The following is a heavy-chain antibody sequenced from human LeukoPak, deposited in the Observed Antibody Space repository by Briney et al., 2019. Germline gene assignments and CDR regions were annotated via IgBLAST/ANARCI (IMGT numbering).Heavy chain of an antibody. J-gene: IGHJ4*02. D-gene: IGHD4-17*01. CDR1: GFTFSDYA. CDR3: AKSPTVTTRVPDY. Sequence: PGGSLRLSCAASGFTFSDYAMNWVRQAPGKGLEWVSGISSSGGSAYYADSVKGRFTISRDNSKSTLYLQMNSLRDEDTAVYYCAKSPTVTTRVPDYWGQGTLVTVSS. V-gene: IGHV3-23*01. CDR2: ISSSGGSA.